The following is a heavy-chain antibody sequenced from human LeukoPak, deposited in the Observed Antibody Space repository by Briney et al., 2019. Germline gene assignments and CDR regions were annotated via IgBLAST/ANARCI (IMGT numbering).Heavy chain of an antibody. CDR2: ISSTSDYI. CDR3: AKPNWNPETDWFGP. V-gene: IGHV3-21*04. J-gene: IGHJ5*02. CDR1: RFTFSIYA. Sequence: GGSLRLSCAASRFTFSIYAFNWVRQAPGKGLEWVSSISSTSDYIYYVDSVKGRFTISRDNGKNSVYLQMNSLRAEDTAVYYCAKPNWNPETDWFGPWGQGTQVTVSS. D-gene: IGHD1-1*01.